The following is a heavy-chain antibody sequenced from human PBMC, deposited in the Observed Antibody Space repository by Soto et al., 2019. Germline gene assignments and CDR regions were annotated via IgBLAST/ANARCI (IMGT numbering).Heavy chain of an antibody. V-gene: IGHV3-7*05. Sequence: PGGSLRLSCAVSGLTLSIYWMSWVRQAPGKGLEWVANINQDGSDKNYLDSVKGRFTVSRDNAKNSLYLQMNGLRVEDTAVYFCARGHYGMEDWGQGTTVTVPS. CDR3: ARGHYGMED. J-gene: IGHJ6*02. CDR2: INQDGSDK. CDR1: GLTLSIYW.